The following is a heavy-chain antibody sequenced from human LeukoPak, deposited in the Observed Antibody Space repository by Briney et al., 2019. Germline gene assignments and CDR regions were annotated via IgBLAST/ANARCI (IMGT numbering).Heavy chain of an antibody. V-gene: IGHV4-34*01. CDR1: GGSFSGYY. J-gene: IGHJ4*02. CDR2: INHSGST. Sequence: SETLSLTCAVYGGSFSGYYWSWIRQPPGKGLEWIGEINHSGSTNYNPSLKSRVTISVDTSKNQFSLNLSSVTAADTAIYYCARAPLPHGKSCFDHWGQGTLVTVSS. CDR3: ARAPLPHGKSCFDH.